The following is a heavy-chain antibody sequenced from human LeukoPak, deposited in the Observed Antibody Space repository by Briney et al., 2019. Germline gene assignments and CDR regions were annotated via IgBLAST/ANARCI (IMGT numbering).Heavy chain of an antibody. CDR1: SGSIRNYY. J-gene: IGHJ6*03. CDR3: ARRTSGSYLAHGYYYYYYMDV. CDR2: IYTNGST. Sequence: SETLSLTCTVSSGSIRNYYWSWIRQPAGKGLEWIGRIYTNGSTNYNSSLKSRVIMSVDTSKNQLSLKLSSVTAADTAVYYCARRTSGSYLAHGYYYYYYMDVWGKGTTVSISS. V-gene: IGHV4-4*07. D-gene: IGHD3-10*01.